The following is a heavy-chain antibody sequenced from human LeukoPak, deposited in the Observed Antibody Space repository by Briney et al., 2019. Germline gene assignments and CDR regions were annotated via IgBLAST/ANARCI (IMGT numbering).Heavy chain of an antibody. V-gene: IGHV3-7*04. D-gene: IGHD6-13*01. CDR2: IKQDGSEK. J-gene: IGHJ4*02. Sequence: PGGSLRLSYAASGFTFSSYWMSWVRQAPGKGLEWVANIKQDGSEKYYVDSVKGRFTISRDNDKNSLYLQMNSLRAEDTAVYYCARDGSGTAAAGSVRSDYWGQGTLVTVSS. CDR1: GFTFSSYW. CDR3: ARDGSGTAAAGSVRSDY.